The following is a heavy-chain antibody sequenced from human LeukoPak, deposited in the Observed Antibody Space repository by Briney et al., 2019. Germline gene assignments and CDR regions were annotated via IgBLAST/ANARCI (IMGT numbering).Heavy chain of an antibody. V-gene: IGHV3-48*04. CDR1: GFTFSSYS. J-gene: IGHJ4*02. CDR3: ARSGKIYFDWLLDY. D-gene: IGHD3-9*01. CDR2: IGRSGTTI. Sequence: GGSLRLSCAASGFTFSSYSMLWVRQAPGKGLEWVSYIGRSGTTIHYADSVKGRFTISWDNAKKSLYLQMNSLRAEDTAVYYCARSGKIYFDWLLDYWGQGTLVTVSS.